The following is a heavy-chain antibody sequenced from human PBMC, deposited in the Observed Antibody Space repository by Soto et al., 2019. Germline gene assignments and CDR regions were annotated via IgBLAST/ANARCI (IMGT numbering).Heavy chain of an antibody. V-gene: IGHV3-30*18. CDR2: ILYDGSDK. D-gene: IGHD6-13*01. CDR3: AKDRAASSRDLDY. Sequence: HVQLVESGGGVAQPGRSLRLSCGASGFTFSSYGMHWVRQGPGKGLEWVAVILYDGSDKYYADSVKGRFTISRDNSKNTLYLQMNSLRVDDTAVYYCAKDRAASSRDLDYWGQGTLVTVSS. CDR1: GFTFSSYG. J-gene: IGHJ4*02.